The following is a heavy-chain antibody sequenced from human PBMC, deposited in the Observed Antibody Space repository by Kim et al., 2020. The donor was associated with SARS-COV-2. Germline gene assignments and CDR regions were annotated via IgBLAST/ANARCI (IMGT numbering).Heavy chain of an antibody. J-gene: IGHJ4*02. CDR2: ISSEGSRN. D-gene: IGHD6-25*01. Sequence: GGSLRLSCVASGFTFSSYAMHWVRQAPGRGLEWVATISSEGSRNFYVDSVKGRFTISRDNSKNTLYLHMNSLRAEDTALYYCAKEERPPLLLDYWGQG. CDR1: GFTFSSYA. CDR3: AKEERPPLLLDY. V-gene: IGHV3-30*04.